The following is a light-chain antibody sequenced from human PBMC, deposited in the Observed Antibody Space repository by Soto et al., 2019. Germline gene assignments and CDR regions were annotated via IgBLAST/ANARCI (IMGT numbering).Light chain of an antibody. CDR1: QGIRSY. J-gene: IGKJ3*01. CDR3: QQLNIFPPLFT. V-gene: IGKV1-9*01. Sequence: DIQLTQSPFFLSASVGDRVTITCRASQGIRSYLAWYQQRPGKAPELLIYGASTLRTGVASRFSGSGSGTEFTLTILSLQPEDFATYFCQQLNIFPPLFTFGPGTKVDIK. CDR2: GAS.